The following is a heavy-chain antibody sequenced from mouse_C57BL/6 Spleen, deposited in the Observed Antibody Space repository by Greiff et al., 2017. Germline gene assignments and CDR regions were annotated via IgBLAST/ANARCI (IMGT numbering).Heavy chain of an antibody. V-gene: IGHV1-55*01. J-gene: IGHJ1*03. CDR1: GYTFTSYW. Sequence: QVQLKQPGAELVKPGASVKMSCKASGYTFTSYWITWVKQRPGQGLEWIGDIYPGSGSTNYNEKFKSKATLTVDTSSSTAYMQLSSLTSEDSAVYYCARVLLRNFDVWGTGTTVTVSS. D-gene: IGHD1-1*01. CDR2: IYPGSGST. CDR3: ARVLLRNFDV.